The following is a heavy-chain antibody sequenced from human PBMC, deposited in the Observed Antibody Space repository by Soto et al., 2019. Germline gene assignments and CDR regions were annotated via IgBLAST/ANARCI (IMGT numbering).Heavy chain of an antibody. V-gene: IGHV1-46*01. CDR1: GYTFTSYY. D-gene: IGHD4-17*01. CDR3: ARHDYGDLRWFDP. CDR2: INPSGGST. J-gene: IGHJ5*02. Sequence: ASVKVSCKASGYTFTSYYMHWVRQAPGQGLEWKGIINPSGGSTSYAQKFQGRVTMTRDTSTSTVYMELSSLRSEDTAVYYCARHDYGDLRWFDPWGQGTLVTVSS.